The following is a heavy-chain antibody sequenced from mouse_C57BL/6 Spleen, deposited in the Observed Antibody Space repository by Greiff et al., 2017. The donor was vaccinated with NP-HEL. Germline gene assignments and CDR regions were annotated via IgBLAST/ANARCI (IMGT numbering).Heavy chain of an antibody. CDR1: GYTFTSYW. Sequence: QVQLQQPGAELVKPGASVKLSCKASGYTFTSYWMHWVKQRPGQGLEWIGMIHPNSGSTNYNEKFKSKATLTVDKSSSTAYMQLSSLTSEDSAVYYWARYSSGYVGFAYWGQGTLVTVSA. CDR2: IHPNSGST. CDR3: ARYSSGYVGFAY. D-gene: IGHD3-2*02. J-gene: IGHJ3*01. V-gene: IGHV1-64*01.